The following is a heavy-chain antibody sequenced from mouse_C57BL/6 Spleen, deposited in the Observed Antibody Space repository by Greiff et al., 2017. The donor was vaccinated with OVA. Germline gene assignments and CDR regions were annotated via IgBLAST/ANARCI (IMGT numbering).Heavy chain of an antibody. CDR2: ISSGGSYT. CDR3: ARLIRDYYAMDY. Sequence: EVKLVESGGDLVKPGGSLKLSCAASGFTFSSYGMSWVRQTPDKRLEWVATISSGGSYTYYPDSVKGRFTISRDNAKNTLYLQMSSLKSEDTAMYYCARLIRDYYAMDYWGQGTSVTVSS. V-gene: IGHV5-6*01. CDR1: GFTFSSYG. J-gene: IGHJ4*01. D-gene: IGHD2-4*01.